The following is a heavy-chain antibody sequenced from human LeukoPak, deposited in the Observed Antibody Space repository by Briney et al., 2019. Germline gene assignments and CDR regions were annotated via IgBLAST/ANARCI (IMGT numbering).Heavy chain of an antibody. D-gene: IGHD2-2*01. J-gene: IGHJ6*02. CDR2: ISYDGSNK. CDR3: ARESTPPYYYYGMDV. Sequence: GGSLRLSCAASGFTFSSYAMHWVRQAPGKGLEWVAVISYDGSNKYYADSVKGQFTISRDNSKNTLYLQMNSLRAEDTAVYYCARESTPPYYYYGMDVWGQGTTVTVSS. CDR1: GFTFSSYA. V-gene: IGHV3-30*04.